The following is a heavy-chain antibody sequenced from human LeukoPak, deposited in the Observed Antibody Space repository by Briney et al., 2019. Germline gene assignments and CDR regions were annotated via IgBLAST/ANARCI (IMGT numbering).Heavy chain of an antibody. V-gene: IGHV1-18*01. CDR1: GYTFIRYG. CDR2: IRAYNGKT. CDR3: ARDSLRLLWFGEFLPFDY. J-gene: IGHJ4*02. D-gene: IGHD3-10*01. Sequence: ASVNVSPETSGYTFIRYGISRGRQAPGQGLEWVGWIRAYNGKTNYTQRLQGRVTMTTDTSPSTAYMELRSLRSDDTAVYYCARDSLRLLWFGEFLPFDYWGQGTLVTVSS.